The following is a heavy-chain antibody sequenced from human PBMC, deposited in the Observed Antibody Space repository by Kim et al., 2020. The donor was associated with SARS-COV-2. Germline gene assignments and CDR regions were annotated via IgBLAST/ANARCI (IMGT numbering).Heavy chain of an antibody. J-gene: IGHJ4*02. D-gene: IGHD3-3*01. CDR3: ARVNVLRFLEWLPHAGPFDY. CDR2: IYHSGST. Sequence: SETLSLTCTVSGGSISSYYWSWIRQPPGKGLEWIGYIYHSGSTNYNPSLKSRVTISVDTSKNQFSLKLSSVTAADTAVYYCARVNVLRFLEWLPHAGPFDYWGQGTLVTVSS. V-gene: IGHV4-59*01. CDR1: GGSISSYY.